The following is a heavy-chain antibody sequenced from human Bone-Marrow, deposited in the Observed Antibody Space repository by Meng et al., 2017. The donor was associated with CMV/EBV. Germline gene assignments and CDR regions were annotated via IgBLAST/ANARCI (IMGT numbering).Heavy chain of an antibody. Sequence: AGGSTSSSSYYWGWIRQPPGKGLEWIGSIYYSGSTYYNPSLKSRVTISVDTSKNQFSLKLSSVTAADTAVYYCASRASFVATIGDYWGQGTLVTVSS. CDR2: IYYSGST. V-gene: IGHV4-39*07. CDR3: ASRASFVATIGDY. J-gene: IGHJ4*02. CDR1: GGSTSSSSYY. D-gene: IGHD5-12*01.